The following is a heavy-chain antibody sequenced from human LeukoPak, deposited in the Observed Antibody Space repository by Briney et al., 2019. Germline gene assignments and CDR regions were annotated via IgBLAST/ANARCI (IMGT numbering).Heavy chain of an antibody. V-gene: IGHV5-51*01. J-gene: IGHJ4*02. CDR3: ARQPGYSSGWYRDF. Sequence: GESLKISRKGSGYSFTSFWIGWVRQMPGKGLEWMGIIYPGDSDTRYSPSFQGQVTFSADKSTNTAYLQWSSLKASDTAMYYCARQPGYSSGWYRDFWGQGTLVTVSS. CDR1: GYSFTSFW. CDR2: IYPGDSDT. D-gene: IGHD6-19*01.